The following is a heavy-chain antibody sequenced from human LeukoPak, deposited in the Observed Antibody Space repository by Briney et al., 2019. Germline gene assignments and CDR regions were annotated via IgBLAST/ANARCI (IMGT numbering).Heavy chain of an antibody. CDR2: INAGNGNT. D-gene: IGHD3-3*01. Sequence: ASVKVSCKASGYTFTSYAMHWVRQAPGQRLEWMGWINAGNGNTKYSQEFQGRVTMATDTSTGTAYMELRSMRSDDTAVYYCARAGIPIHYYYMDVWGKGTTVTISS. CDR3: ARAGIPIHYYYMDV. J-gene: IGHJ6*03. CDR1: GYTFTSYA. V-gene: IGHV1-3*01.